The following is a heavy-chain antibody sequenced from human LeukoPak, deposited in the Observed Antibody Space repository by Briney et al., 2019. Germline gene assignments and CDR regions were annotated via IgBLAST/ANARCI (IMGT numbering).Heavy chain of an antibody. CDR3: ARRVVVVPAAPTPGDNWFDP. V-gene: IGHV1-46*01. J-gene: IGHJ5*02. CDR2: INPSGGST. CDR1: GYTFTSYY. Sequence: GASVKVSCKASGYTFTSYYMHWVRQAPGQGLEWMGIINPSGGSTSYAQKFQGRVTMTRDTSTSTVYMELSSPRSEDTAVYYCARRVVVVPAAPTPGDNWFDPWGQGTLVTVSS. D-gene: IGHD2-2*01.